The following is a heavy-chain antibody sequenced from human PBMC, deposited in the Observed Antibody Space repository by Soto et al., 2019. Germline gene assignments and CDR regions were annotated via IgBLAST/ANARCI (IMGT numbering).Heavy chain of an antibody. CDR2: IIPTLDII. Sequence: QVQLVQSGAEVKKPGSSVKVSCKASGGTFNTHTIISWVRQAPGQGLEWMGRIIPTLDIIYSAQKFQDRVTITAENCTSAAYMELRGLMDEDTAVYYCARDERGSNYGSYCGLDVWGQGTTVTVSS. CDR1: GGTFNTHT. D-gene: IGHD5-18*01. J-gene: IGHJ6*01. CDR3: ARDERGSNYGSYCGLDV. V-gene: IGHV1-69*08.